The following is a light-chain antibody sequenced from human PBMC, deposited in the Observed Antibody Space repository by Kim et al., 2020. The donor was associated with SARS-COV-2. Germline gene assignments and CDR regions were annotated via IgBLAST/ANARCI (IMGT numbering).Light chain of an antibody. Sequence: SYELTQPPSVSVAPGKTARITCGGNNIGGKSVHWYQQKTGQAPVLVIYYDTNRPSGIPERFSGSNSGNTATLTISRVEAGDEADYYCQVWDTSSDHPVFGGGTKVTVL. J-gene: IGLJ2*01. CDR3: QVWDTSSDHPV. V-gene: IGLV3-21*01. CDR2: YDT. CDR1: NIGGKS.